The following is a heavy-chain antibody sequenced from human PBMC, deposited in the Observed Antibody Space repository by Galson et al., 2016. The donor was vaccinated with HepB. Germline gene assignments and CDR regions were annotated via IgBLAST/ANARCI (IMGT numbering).Heavy chain of an antibody. V-gene: IGHV3-23*01. Sequence: SLRLSCAASRFTFSSYAMSWVRQAPGKGLEWVSVINGSGGRTYYADSVKGRFTISRDNSKNTQSLQMDSLRAEDTAVYYCAKEGTSFGVVPYGMDIWGQGTKVIVSS. CDR2: INGSGGRT. CDR1: RFTFSSYA. CDR3: AKEGTSFGVVPYGMDI. D-gene: IGHD3-3*01. J-gene: IGHJ6*02.